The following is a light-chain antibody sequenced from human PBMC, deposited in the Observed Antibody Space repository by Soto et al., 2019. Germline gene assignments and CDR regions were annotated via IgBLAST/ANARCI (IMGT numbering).Light chain of an antibody. Sequence: QSALTQPASVSGTPGQSITISCTGSNSDIGIYDFVSWYQHHPGKAPKLIVSEVSHRPSGVSNRFSGSKSGTSASLAITGLQAEDEADYYCQSYDSSLSGYVFGAGTKLTVL. CDR2: EVS. J-gene: IGLJ1*01. CDR1: NSDIGIYDF. V-gene: IGLV2-14*01. CDR3: QSYDSSLSGYV.